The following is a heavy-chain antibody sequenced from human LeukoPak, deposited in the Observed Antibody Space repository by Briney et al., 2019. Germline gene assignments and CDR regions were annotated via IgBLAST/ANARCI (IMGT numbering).Heavy chain of an antibody. J-gene: IGHJ4*02. CDR2: IYYSGST. Sequence: PSETLSLTCTVSGGSISSYYWSWIRQPPGKGLEWIGYIYYSGSTNYNPSLKSRVTISVDTSKNQFSLKLSSVTAADTAVYYCARFGYSSEHFDYWGQGTLVTVSS. D-gene: IGHD6-19*01. V-gene: IGHV4-59*08. CDR3: ARFGYSSEHFDY. CDR1: GGSISSYY.